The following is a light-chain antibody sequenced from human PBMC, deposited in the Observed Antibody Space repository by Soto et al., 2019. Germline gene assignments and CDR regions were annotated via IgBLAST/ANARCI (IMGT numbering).Light chain of an antibody. CDR2: AAS. J-gene: IGKJ1*01. CDR1: RGVGND. CDR3: LQDYDYPWT. V-gene: IGKV1-6*01. Sequence: AIQMTQSPSSLSASVGDRVTVTCRASRGVGNDLGWYQHKPGKAPKLLIFAASTLQTGVPSRFSGSGSGTDFTLTISGLQAEDSATYYCLQDYDYPWTFGQGTKVEVK.